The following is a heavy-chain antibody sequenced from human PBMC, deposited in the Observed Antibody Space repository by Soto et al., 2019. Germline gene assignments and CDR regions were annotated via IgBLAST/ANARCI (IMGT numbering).Heavy chain of an antibody. D-gene: IGHD2-2*01. CDR2: IYYSGST. V-gene: IGHV4-59*01. CDR1: GGSISSYY. J-gene: IGHJ5*02. Sequence: PSETLSLTCTVSGGSISSYYWSWIRQPPGKGLEWIGYIYYSGSTNYNPSLKSRVTISVDTSKNQFSLKLSSVTAADTAVYYCARFLGGVVPTERWFDPWGQGTLVTVSS. CDR3: ARFLGGVVPTERWFDP.